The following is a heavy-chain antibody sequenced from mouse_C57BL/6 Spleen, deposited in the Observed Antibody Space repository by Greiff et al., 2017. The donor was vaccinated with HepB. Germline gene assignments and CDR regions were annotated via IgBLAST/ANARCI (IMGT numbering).Heavy chain of an antibody. CDR3: ARGYYDDWYFDV. V-gene: IGHV1-26*01. CDR1: GYTFTDYY. CDR2: INPNNGGT. J-gene: IGHJ1*03. Sequence: VQLQQSGPELVKPGASVKISCKASGYTFTDYYMNWVKQSHGKSLEWIGDINPNNGGTSYNQKFKGKATLTVDKSSSTAYMELRSLTSEDSAVYYCARGYYDDWYFDVWGTGTTVTVSS. D-gene: IGHD2-4*01.